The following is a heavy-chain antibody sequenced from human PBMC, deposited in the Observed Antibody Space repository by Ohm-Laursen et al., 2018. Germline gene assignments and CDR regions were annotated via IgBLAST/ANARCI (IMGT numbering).Heavy chain of an antibody. CDR2: IYSGGST. Sequence: SLRLSCAASGFTVSSNYMSWVRQAPGKGLEWVSVIYSGGSTYYADSVKGRFTISRDNSKNTLYLQMNRLRAEDTAVYYCARDGGITIFGVDYAFDIWGQGTMVSVSS. D-gene: IGHD3-3*01. CDR3: ARDGGITIFGVDYAFDI. CDR1: GFTVSSNY. J-gene: IGHJ3*02. V-gene: IGHV3-53*01.